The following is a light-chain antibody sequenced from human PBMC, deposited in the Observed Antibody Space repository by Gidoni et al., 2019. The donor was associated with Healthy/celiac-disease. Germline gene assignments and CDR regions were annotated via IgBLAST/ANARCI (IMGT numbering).Light chain of an antibody. J-gene: IGLJ1*01. CDR1: SSDVGGYNY. CDR2: DVS. V-gene: IGLV2-14*03. Sequence: QSALTQHASVSGSPGQSITISCTGTSSDVGGYNYVSWYQQHPGKAPKLMIYDVSNRPSVVSNRFSGSKSGNTASLTISGLQAEDEADYYCSSYTSSSTLEVFGTGTKVTVL. CDR3: SSYTSSSTLEV.